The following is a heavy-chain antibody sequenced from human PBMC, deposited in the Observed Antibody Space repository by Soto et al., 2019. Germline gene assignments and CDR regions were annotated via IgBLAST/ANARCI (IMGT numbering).Heavy chain of an antibody. CDR3: VYYDFWSGYPLDY. CDR1: GFTVSSTY. V-gene: IGHV3-53*01. D-gene: IGHD3-3*01. J-gene: IGHJ4*02. Sequence: EVQLVESGGGLIQPGGSLRLSCAASGFTVSSTYMSWVRQAPGKGLEWVSVIYSGGNTYYGDSVKGRFSISRDNSKNTLYLQMNSLRAEDTAVYYCVYYDFWSGYPLDYWGQGTLVTVSS. CDR2: IYSGGNT.